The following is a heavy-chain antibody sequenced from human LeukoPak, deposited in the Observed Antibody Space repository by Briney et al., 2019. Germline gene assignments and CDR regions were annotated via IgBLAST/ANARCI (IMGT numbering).Heavy chain of an antibody. V-gene: IGHV3-23*01. J-gene: IGHJ2*01. CDR2: IRCSGGST. CDR1: GFTFSRYA. D-gene: IGHD3-3*01. Sequence: PGGSLRLLCAVSGFTFSRYAMSWVPQAPGKGLEWVLDIRCSGGSTYYADFVRDRFTIYRDNSKHTLYLHMNSLRSEDTPVYYCAKTPGLVFGVVIIHNWYFDLWGRGTLVTVSS. CDR3: AKTPGLVFGVVIIHNWYFDL.